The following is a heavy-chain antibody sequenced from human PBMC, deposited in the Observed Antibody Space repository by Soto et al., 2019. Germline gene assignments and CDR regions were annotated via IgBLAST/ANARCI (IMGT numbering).Heavy chain of an antibody. V-gene: IGHV5-10-1*01. J-gene: IGHJ6*02. CDR3: ARRRRSADYYYGIDV. D-gene: IGHD6-25*01. CDR2: IDPSESYT. CDR1: GYSFTSYW. Sequence: PGEYVKLSCNGSGYSFTSYWISGVRPMPGKGLEWRGRIDPSESYTNYSPSFQGHVTISAAKSNSTAYRHWSSRKAAHTAMYYCARRRRSADYYYGIDVWGQGTTVTRSS.